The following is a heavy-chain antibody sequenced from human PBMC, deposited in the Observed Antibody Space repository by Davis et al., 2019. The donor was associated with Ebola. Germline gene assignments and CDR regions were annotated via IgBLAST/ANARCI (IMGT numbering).Heavy chain of an antibody. D-gene: IGHD3-3*01. Sequence: GGSLRLSCAASGFTFSSYSMNWVRQAPGKGLEWVSSISSSSSYIYYADSVKGRFTISRDNAKNSLYLQMNSLRDEDTAVYYCAARIYDFWSGYYGSHYGMDVWGQGTTVTVSS. CDR3: AARIYDFWSGYYGSHYGMDV. J-gene: IGHJ6*02. CDR2: ISSSSSYI. CDR1: GFTFSSYS. V-gene: IGHV3-21*01.